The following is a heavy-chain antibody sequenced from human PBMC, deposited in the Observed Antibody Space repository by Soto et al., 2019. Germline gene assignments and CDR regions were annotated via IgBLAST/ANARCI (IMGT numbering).Heavy chain of an antibody. J-gene: IGHJ3*02. CDR2: ISSSSSTI. D-gene: IGHD5-12*01. Sequence: GGALRLSCAASGFTFSSYSMNWVRQAPGKGLEWVSYISSSSSTIYYADSVKGRFTISRDNAKNSLYLQMNSLRDEDTAVYYCARDLGRLRAPPGAYDIWGQGTMVTVSS. CDR1: GFTFSSYS. V-gene: IGHV3-48*02. CDR3: ARDLGRLRAPPGAYDI.